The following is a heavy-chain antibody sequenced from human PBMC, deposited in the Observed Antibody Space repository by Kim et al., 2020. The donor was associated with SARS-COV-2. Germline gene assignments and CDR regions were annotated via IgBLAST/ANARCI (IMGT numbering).Heavy chain of an antibody. CDR1: GFTFSNAW. CDR2: IKSKTDGGTT. CDR3: TTDLQLVMDLSGGYYFDY. J-gene: IGHJ4*02. V-gene: IGHV3-15*01. Sequence: GGSLRLSCAASGFTFSNAWMSWVRQAPGKGLEWVGRIKSKTDGGTTDYAAPVKGRFTISRDDSKNTLYLQMNSLKTEDTAVYYCTTDLQLVMDLSGGYYFDYWGQGTLVTVSS. D-gene: IGHD6-13*01.